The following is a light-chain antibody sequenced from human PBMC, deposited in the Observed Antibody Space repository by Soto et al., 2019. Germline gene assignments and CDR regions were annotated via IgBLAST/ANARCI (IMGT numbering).Light chain of an antibody. CDR3: QQYNKWPWT. J-gene: IGKJ1*01. Sequence: EIVMTQTPATLSVSPGARATLYCRASQIVSSSLAWYQQKPGQAPRLLILGASARATGVPARFSGSGSGTLFTLSISSLQSEDFGIYYCQQYNKWPWTFGQGTKVEVK. CDR2: GAS. V-gene: IGKV3-15*01. CDR1: QIVSSS.